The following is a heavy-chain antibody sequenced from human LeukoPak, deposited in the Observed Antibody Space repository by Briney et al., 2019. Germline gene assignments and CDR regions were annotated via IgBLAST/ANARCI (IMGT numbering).Heavy chain of an antibody. CDR3: AIREPIGN. CDR1: ESTFNNYV. J-gene: IGHJ4*02. CDR2: ITGGDGDT. D-gene: IGHD1-14*01. V-gene: IGHV3-23*01. Sequence: GGSLRLSCAASESTFNNYVVSWIRQAPGKGLVWVSAITGGDGDTSYADSVKGRFTISRDSSKNTLYLQMNNLRVEDTAVYYCAIREPIGNWGQGTLVTVSS.